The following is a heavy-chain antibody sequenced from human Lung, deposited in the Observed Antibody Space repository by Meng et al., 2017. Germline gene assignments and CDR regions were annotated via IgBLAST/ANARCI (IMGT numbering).Heavy chain of an antibody. J-gene: IGHJ4*02. D-gene: IGHD6-25*01. Sequence: ASVKVSCKPSGYNFPDYYIHWVRRAPGQGLEWMGRINPKSGDTHYAQKFQARVTMTGDTSTSTAYMELSRLRSDDTAMYYCARDEDISAAGKLFGDYWGQGTLVTVSS. CDR2: INPKSGDT. V-gene: IGHV1-2*06. CDR3: ARDEDISAAGKLFGDY. CDR1: GYNFPDYY.